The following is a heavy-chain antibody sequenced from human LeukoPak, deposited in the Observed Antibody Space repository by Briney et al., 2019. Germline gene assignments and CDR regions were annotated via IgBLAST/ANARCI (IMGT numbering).Heavy chain of an antibody. J-gene: IGHJ4*02. D-gene: IGHD3-22*01. CDR3: ARGQYYYDSSGYYPDY. CDR2: INPNSGGT. Sequence: ASVKVSCKASGYTFTGYYMHWVRQAPGQGLEWMGRINPNSGGTNYAQKFQGRVTMTRDTSISTAYMELSRLRSDDTAVYYCARGQYYYDSSGYYPDYWGQGTLVTVSS. CDR1: GYTFTGYY. V-gene: IGHV1-2*06.